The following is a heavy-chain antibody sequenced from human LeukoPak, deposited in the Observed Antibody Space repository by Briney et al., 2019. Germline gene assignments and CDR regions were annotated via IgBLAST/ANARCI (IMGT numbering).Heavy chain of an antibody. Sequence: SETLSLTCTVSGGSISSYYWNWIRQPPGKGLEWIGYIYYSGSTNYNPSLKSRATISVDTSKNQFSLKLSSVTAADTAVYYCARGRSNYYGMDVWGQGTTVTVSS. CDR3: ARGRSNYYGMDV. J-gene: IGHJ6*02. CDR1: GGSISSYY. V-gene: IGHV4-59*01. D-gene: IGHD1-26*01. CDR2: IYYSGST.